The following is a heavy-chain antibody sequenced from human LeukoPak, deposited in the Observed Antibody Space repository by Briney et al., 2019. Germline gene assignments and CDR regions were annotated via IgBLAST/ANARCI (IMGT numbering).Heavy chain of an antibody. CDR3: ARERSWYFDY. CDR1: QFTFSSYS. Sequence: GGSLRLSCAASQFTFSSYSMIWVRQAPGKGLEWVSYISSSSSSTMYYADSVKGRFTISRDNAKNSLYLQMNSLRDEDTAVYYCARERSWYFDYWGQGTLVTVSS. V-gene: IGHV3-48*02. D-gene: IGHD1-26*01. J-gene: IGHJ4*02. CDR2: ISSSSSSTM.